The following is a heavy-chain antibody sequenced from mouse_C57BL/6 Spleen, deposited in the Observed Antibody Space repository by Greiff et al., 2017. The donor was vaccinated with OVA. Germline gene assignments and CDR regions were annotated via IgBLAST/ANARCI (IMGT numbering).Heavy chain of an antibody. CDR2: INPSTGGT. D-gene: IGHD1-1*01. V-gene: IGHV1-42*01. CDR1: GYSFTGYY. Sequence: EVQVVESGPELVKPGASVKISCKASGYSFTGYYMNWVKQSPEKSLEWIGEINPSTGGTTYNQKFKAKATLTVDKSSSTAYMQLKSLTSEDSAVYYCARRGFDTTVVFDYWGQGTTLTVSS. CDR3: ARRGFDTTVVFDY. J-gene: IGHJ2*01.